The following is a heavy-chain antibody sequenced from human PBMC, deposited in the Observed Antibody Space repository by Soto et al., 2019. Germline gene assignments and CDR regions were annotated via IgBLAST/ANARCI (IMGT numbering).Heavy chain of an antibody. J-gene: IGHJ4*02. V-gene: IGHV1-69*02. CDR3: AKWGDGYNSGFDY. Sequence: QVQLVQSGAEVKKPGSSVKVSCKASGGTFSSYTISWVRQAPGQGLEWMGRIVPILVIANYAQKFQGRGTITADKSTSTAYMELSSPRSEDTAVYYCAKWGDGYNSGFDYWGQGTLVTVSS. D-gene: IGHD5-12*01. CDR1: GGTFSSYT. CDR2: IVPILVIA.